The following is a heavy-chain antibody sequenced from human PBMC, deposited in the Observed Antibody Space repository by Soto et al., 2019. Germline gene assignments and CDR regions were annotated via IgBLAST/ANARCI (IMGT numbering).Heavy chain of an antibody. CDR3: ARYYYDSSGYDGMDV. CDR2: IIWDGGAT. D-gene: IGHD3-22*01. J-gene: IGHJ6*02. CDR1: GFPFDDYA. Sequence: GGSLRLSCAASGFPFDDYAMHWLRQAPGKGLEWVSLIIWDGGATDYADSVKGRFTISRDNSKKSLYLQMNSLRAEDTALYYCARYYYDSSGYDGMDVWGQGTTVTVYS. V-gene: IGHV3-43D*04.